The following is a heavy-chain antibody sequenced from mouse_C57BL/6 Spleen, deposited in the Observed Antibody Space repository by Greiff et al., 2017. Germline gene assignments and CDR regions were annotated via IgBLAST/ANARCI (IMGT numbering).Heavy chain of an antibody. V-gene: IGHV1-42*01. D-gene: IGHD3-1*01. J-gene: IGHJ4*01. CDR2: INPSTGGT. CDR3: ARSRDYAMDY. Sequence: SGPELVKPGASVKISCKASGYSFTGYYMNWVKQSPEKSLEWIGEINPSTGGTTYNQKFKAKATLTVDKSSSTAYMQLKSLTSEDSAVYYCARSRDYAMDYWGQGTSVTVSS. CDR1: GYSFTGYY.